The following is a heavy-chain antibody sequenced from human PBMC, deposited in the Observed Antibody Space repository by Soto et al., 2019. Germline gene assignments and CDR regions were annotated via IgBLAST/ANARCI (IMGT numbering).Heavy chain of an antibody. Sequence: ASVEVSCKASGYTFTSYYMNWVRQAPGQGLEWMGMINPTSGTTSYAQKFQGRVTLTRDTSTSTVSMELSSLRSEDTAVYNCARDPCDLRRYKFETVDYWGQGTLVTVSS. V-gene: IGHV1-46*01. CDR2: INPTSGTT. J-gene: IGHJ4*02. CDR1: GYTFTSYY. D-gene: IGHD5-12*01. CDR3: ARDPCDLRRYKFETVDY.